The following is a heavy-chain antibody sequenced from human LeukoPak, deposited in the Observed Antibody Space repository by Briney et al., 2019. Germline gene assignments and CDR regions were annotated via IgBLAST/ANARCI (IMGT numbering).Heavy chain of an antibody. CDR1: GGSFSGYY. CDR2: INHSGST. D-gene: IGHD3-22*01. V-gene: IGHV4-34*01. J-gene: IGHJ4*02. CDR3: ARYGYYHDSSGYYRRGGRFDY. Sequence: SETLSLTCAVYGGSFSGYYWSWIRQPPGKGLEWIGEINHSGSTNYNPSLKSRVTISVDTSKNQFSLKLSSVTAADTAVYYCARYGYYHDSSGYYRRGGRFDYWGQGTLVTVSS.